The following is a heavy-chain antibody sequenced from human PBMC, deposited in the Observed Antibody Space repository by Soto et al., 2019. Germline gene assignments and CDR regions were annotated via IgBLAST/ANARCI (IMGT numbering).Heavy chain of an antibody. D-gene: IGHD7-27*01. J-gene: IGHJ4*02. Sequence: RGSLRLSCAASGFTFSNAWMSWVRQAPGKGLEWVGRIKSKTDCGTTDYAAPVKGRFTISRDDSKTTLYLQMNSLTTDETAVYYCVGNNWGYADFFDYCGQVNVVTVSS. CDR3: VGNNWGYADFFDY. CDR2: IKSKTDCGTT. V-gene: IGHV3-15*01. CDR1: GFTFSNAW.